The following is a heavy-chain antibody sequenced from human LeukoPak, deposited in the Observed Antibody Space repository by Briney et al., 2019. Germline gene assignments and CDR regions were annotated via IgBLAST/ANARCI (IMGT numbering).Heavy chain of an antibody. CDR2: ISYDGSNK. D-gene: IGHD3-16*01. V-gene: IGHV3-30-3*02. Sequence: GRSLRLSCAASGFTFSSYAMHWVRQAPGKGLEWVAVISYDGSNKYYADSVKGRFTISRDNSKNTLYLQINSLRADDTAVYYCAKDTPLCYFDYWGQGTLVTVSS. CDR1: GFTFSSYA. J-gene: IGHJ4*02. CDR3: AKDTPLCYFDY.